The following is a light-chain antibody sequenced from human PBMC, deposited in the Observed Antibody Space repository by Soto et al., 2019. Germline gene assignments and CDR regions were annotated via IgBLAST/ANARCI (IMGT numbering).Light chain of an antibody. CDR1: QNINNY. V-gene: IGKV1-33*01. Sequence: DIQMTQSPSSLSASVGARVTITCQASQNINNYLNWYQQKPGRAPKILIYDASNLEAGVPSRFRGSGSGTDFTFTISRLQPEYIATYYCQQYENLPTFGQGTRLEIK. CDR3: QQYENLPT. CDR2: DAS. J-gene: IGKJ5*01.